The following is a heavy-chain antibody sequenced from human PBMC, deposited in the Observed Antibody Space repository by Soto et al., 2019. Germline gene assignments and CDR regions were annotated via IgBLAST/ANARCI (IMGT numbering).Heavy chain of an antibody. Sequence: EVQLVESGGGLIQPGGSLRLSCAASGFTVSSNYMSWVRQAPGKGLEWVSVIYSGGSTYYADSVKGRFTISRDNAKNTLYLQMNSLRAEDTAVYYCARPITMDPLFVYWGQGTLVTVSS. D-gene: IGHD3-10*01. V-gene: IGHV3-53*01. CDR1: GFTVSSNY. CDR2: IYSGGST. J-gene: IGHJ4*02. CDR3: ARPITMDPLFVY.